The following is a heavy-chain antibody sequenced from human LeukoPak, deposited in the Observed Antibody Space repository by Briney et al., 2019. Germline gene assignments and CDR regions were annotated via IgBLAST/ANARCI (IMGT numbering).Heavy chain of an antibody. V-gene: IGHV6-1*01. CDR2: TYYRSKWYN. D-gene: IGHD3-10*01. CDR1: GDSVSSNSAA. J-gene: IGHJ5*02. Sequence: SQTLSLTCAISGDSVSSNSAAWNWIRQSPSRGLEWLGRTYYRSKWYNDYAVSVKSRITINPDTSKNQFSLQLNSVTPEDTAVYYCAGDLLPLGSPRGHMVRGPFSWFDPWGQGTLVTVSS. CDR3: AGDLLPLGSPRGHMVRGPFSWFDP.